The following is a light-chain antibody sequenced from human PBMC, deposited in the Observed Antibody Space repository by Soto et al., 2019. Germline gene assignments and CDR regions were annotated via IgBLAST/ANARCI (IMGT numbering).Light chain of an antibody. CDR2: DAS. CDR1: QSVSSY. Sequence: EVVMAQSPATLSVSPGERATLSCRASQSVSSYLAWYQQKPGQAPRLLIYDASNRATGIPARFSGSGSGTDFTLTIDSLESEDFAVYYCQQYNKWPLTFGGGTKVDIK. V-gene: IGKV3D-15*01. CDR3: QQYNKWPLT. J-gene: IGKJ4*01.